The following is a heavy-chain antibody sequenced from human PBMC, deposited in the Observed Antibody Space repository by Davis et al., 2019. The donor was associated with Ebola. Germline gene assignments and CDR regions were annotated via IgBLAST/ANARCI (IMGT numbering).Heavy chain of an antibody. CDR1: RYTFTSYD. J-gene: IGHJ5*02. Sequence: SVPVSCMASRYTFTSYDINWVRQATGQGLEWMGWMNPNSGNTGYAQKFQGRVTMTRNTSISTAYMELSSLRSEDTAVYYCARGRRLGVLGWFDPWGQGTLVTVSS. CDR3: ARGRRLGVLGWFDP. D-gene: IGHD2-2*01. V-gene: IGHV1-8*01. CDR2: MNPNSGNT.